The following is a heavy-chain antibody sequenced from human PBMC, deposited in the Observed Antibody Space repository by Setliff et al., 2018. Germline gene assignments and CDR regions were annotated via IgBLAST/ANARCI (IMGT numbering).Heavy chain of an antibody. V-gene: IGHV1-18*01. J-gene: IGHJ4*02. CDR3: ARDEDRNEMEIQGY. CDR2: ISASNGDT. D-gene: IGHD1-7*01. CDR1: GYTFTTNA. Sequence: GASVKVSCKASGYTFTTNAISWVRQAPGQGLEWMGWISASNGDTNYAENLHGRVTMTTDISTSTAYMELRSLRSDDTAVYYCARDEDRNEMEIQGYWGQGTRVTVSS.